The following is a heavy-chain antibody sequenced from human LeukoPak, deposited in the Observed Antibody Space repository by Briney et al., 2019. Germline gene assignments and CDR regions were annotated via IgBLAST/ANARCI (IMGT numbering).Heavy chain of an antibody. CDR1: GYTFTRYG. D-gene: IGHD1-1*01. V-gene: IGHV1-18*01. Sequence: ASVKVSCKASGYTFTRYGINWVRQAPGQGLEWMGWISAYNTNTNYAQTFQGKVTLTTDTPTTTAFMELRSLRSDDTAVYYCARSEAWDDGGAYLDSWGQGTLVTVSS. J-gene: IGHJ4*02. CDR2: ISAYNTNT. CDR3: ARSEAWDDGGAYLDS.